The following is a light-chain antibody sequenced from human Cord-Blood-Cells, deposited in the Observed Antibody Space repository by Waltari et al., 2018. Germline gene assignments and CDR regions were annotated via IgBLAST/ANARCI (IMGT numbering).Light chain of an antibody. CDR2: RNN. V-gene: IGLV1-47*01. CDR1: SSNIESNY. CDR3: AAWDDSLSGWV. J-gene: IGLJ3*02. Sequence: QSVLPQPPSASGTPGQRVTSHCSGCSSNIESNYVYWYQQHPVTPPKRLIYRNNQRPSGVPARFSGSNSGTSASRAISGLRSEDEADYYCAAWDDSLSGWVFGGGTKLTVL.